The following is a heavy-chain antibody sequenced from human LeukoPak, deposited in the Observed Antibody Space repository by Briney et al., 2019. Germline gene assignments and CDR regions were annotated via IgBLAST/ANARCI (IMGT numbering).Heavy chain of an antibody. D-gene: IGHD3-22*01. CDR3: ARSNPYDSSGYLHWFDP. CDR1: GGSISNYY. CDR2: THYSGTT. J-gene: IGHJ5*02. V-gene: IGHV4-59*01. Sequence: SETLSLTCGVSGGSISNYYWSWLRQPPEKGLEWIGYTHYSGTTDHNPSLKSRLTISIDTSKNQFSLKLPSVTAADTAVYYCARSNPYDSSGYLHWFDPWGQGTLVTVSS.